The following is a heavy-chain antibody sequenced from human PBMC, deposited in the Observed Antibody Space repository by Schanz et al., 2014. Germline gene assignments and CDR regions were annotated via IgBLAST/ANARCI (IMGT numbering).Heavy chain of an antibody. CDR3: AKDSRGSSFDMDV. J-gene: IGHJ6*02. CDR2: ISSSGGHI. D-gene: IGHD1-26*01. Sequence: EVQVVESGGGLVRPGGSLRLSCSGFTVSAYSANWVRQAPGKGLEWVSSISSSGGHIYYADSVKGRFTITRDNSKNSLYLQMNSLRTEDTALYYCAKDSRGSSFDMDVWGQGTTVTVSS. V-gene: IGHV3-21*02. CDR1: GFTVSAYS.